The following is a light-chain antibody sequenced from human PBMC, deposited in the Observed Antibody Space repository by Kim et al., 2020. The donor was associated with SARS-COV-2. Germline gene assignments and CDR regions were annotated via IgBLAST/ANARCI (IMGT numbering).Light chain of an antibody. CDR2: QDS. CDR1: KLGDKY. V-gene: IGLV3-1*01. CDR3: QAWDSSTAT. J-gene: IGLJ2*01. Sequence: SVSPGQTASITCSGDKLGDKYACWYQQKPGQSPVLVIYQDSKRPSGIPERFSGSNSGNTATLTISGTQAMDEADYYCQAWDSSTATFGGGTQLTV.